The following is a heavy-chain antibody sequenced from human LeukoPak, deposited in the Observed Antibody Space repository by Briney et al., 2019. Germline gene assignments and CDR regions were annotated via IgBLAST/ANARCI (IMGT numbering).Heavy chain of an antibody. J-gene: IGHJ4*02. V-gene: IGHV3-7*01. Sequence: GGSLRLSCAASGFTLSSYWMSWVRQAPGKGLEWVANIKQDGSEKLYVDSVKGRFTISRDNAKNSLYLQMNSLRAEDTAVYYCARIGGYCSNGVCFSVGYLDYWGQGTLVTVSS. CDR3: ARIGGYCSNGVCFSVGYLDY. CDR1: GFTLSSYW. CDR2: IKQDGSEK. D-gene: IGHD2-8*01.